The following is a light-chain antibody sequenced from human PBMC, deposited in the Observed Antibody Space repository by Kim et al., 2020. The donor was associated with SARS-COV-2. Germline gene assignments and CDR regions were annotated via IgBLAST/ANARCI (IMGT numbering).Light chain of an antibody. Sequence: PGEKATLSCRTSQSVVNNYLGWYQQKPGQAPRLLIFAASSRATGIPDRFSGSGSGTDFTLTIDRVAPEDVAVYYCQQFGSSPPYSFGQGTRLEIK. CDR1: QSVVNNY. CDR2: AAS. J-gene: IGKJ2*03. V-gene: IGKV3-20*01. CDR3: QQFGSSPPYS.